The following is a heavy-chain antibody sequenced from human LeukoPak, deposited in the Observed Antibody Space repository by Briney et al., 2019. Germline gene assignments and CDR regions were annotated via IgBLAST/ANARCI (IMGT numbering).Heavy chain of an antibody. V-gene: IGHV3-30*02. CDR1: GFTFNNAW. Sequence: GGSLRLSCAASGFTFNNAWMSWVRQAPGKGLEWVSFIRYGGSNKYYADSVKGRFTISRDNSKNTLYLQMNSLRAEDTAVYYCARDWEGYYMDVWGKGTTVTVSS. D-gene: IGHD1-26*01. CDR3: ARDWEGYYMDV. CDR2: IRYGGSNK. J-gene: IGHJ6*03.